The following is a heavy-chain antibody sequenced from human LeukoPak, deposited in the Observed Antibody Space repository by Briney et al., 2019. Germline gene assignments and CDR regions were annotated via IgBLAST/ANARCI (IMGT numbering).Heavy chain of an antibody. Sequence: GGSLKLFCAASGFTFSGSAIHWVRQSSGKGLEWVGQIDKKDKGYATATAYAASVKGRFTISRDDSINTAYLQMKSLKTEDTALYYCTRDSGTYNWFDPWGQGTLVTVSS. CDR2: IDKKDKGYATAT. CDR3: TRDSGTYNWFDP. J-gene: IGHJ5*02. D-gene: IGHD1-26*01. V-gene: IGHV3-73*01. CDR1: GFTFSGSA.